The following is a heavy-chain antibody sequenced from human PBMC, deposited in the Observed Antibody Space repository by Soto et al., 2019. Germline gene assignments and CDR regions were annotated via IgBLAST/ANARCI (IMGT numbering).Heavy chain of an antibody. V-gene: IGHV3-23*01. Sequence: GGSLRLSCAASGFTFSSYAMSWVRQAPGKGLEWVSAISGSGGSTYYADSVKGRFTISRDNSKNTLYLQMNSLRAEDTAVYYCAKDTPVSGGDCYALDYWRQGTLVTVSS. CDR3: AKDTPVSGGDCYALDY. CDR2: ISGSGGST. D-gene: IGHD2-21*02. CDR1: GFTFSSYA. J-gene: IGHJ4*02.